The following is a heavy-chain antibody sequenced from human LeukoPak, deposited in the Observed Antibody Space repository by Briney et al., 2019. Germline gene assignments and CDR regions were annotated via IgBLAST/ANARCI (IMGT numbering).Heavy chain of an antibody. Sequence: GGSLRLSCAASRFTFSTYWMHWVRQAPGKGLVWVSRINSDGSSTGYADSVKGRFTISRDNAKNSLYLQMNSLRAEDTAVYYCAELGITMIGGVWGKGTTVTISS. D-gene: IGHD3-10*02. CDR2: INSDGSST. CDR3: AELGITMIGGV. CDR1: RFTFSTYW. J-gene: IGHJ6*04. V-gene: IGHV3-74*01.